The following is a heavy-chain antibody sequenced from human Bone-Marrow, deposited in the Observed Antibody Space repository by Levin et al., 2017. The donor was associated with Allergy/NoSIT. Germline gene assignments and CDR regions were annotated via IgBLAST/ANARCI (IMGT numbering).Heavy chain of an antibody. CDR1: GGSIGRSLHY. V-gene: IGHV4-39*01. J-gene: IGHJ2*01. CDR3: TRQRYYDFQWGWDFDL. D-gene: IGHD3-9*01. Sequence: ASETLSLTCAVSGGSIGRSLHYWTWVRQSPGKGLEWIGSIFWSGTTYYSSSLARRLSLSVDESGNQLSLRLRSVTVADTGVYFCTRQRYYDFQWGWDFDLWGRGT. CDR2: IFWSGTT.